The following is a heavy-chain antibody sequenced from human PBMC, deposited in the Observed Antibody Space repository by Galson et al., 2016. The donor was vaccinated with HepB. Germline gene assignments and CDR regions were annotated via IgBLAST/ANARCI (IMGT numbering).Heavy chain of an antibody. CDR3: AAVLYCGNVSCYPPRDY. V-gene: IGHV1-58*01. CDR1: GFTFTSSA. J-gene: IGHJ4*02. D-gene: IGHD2-2*01. CDR2: TVVGSGNT. Sequence: SVKVSCKASGFTFTSSAVQWVQQARGQRLEWIGWTVVGSGNTNYAQKFQERVTVTREMSTATVYMELSSLRPEDTAIYYGAAVLYCGNVSCYPPRDYWGQGTLVTVSS.